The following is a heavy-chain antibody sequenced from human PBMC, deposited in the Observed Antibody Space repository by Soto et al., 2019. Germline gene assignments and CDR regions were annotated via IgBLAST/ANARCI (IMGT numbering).Heavy chain of an antibody. D-gene: IGHD3-3*01. Sequence: GGSLRLSCAASGFTFSSYGMHWVRQAPGKGLEWVAVISYDGSNKYYADSVKGRFTISRDNSKNTLYLQMNSLRAEDTAVYYCAKDRGRNFWSGYPRYYGMDVWGQGTTVTVSS. CDR1: GFTFSSYG. J-gene: IGHJ6*02. CDR2: ISYDGSNK. CDR3: AKDRGRNFWSGYPRYYGMDV. V-gene: IGHV3-30*18.